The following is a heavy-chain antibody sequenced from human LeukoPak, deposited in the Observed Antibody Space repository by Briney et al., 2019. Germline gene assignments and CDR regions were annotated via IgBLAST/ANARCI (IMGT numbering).Heavy chain of an antibody. J-gene: IGHJ4*02. CDR1: NGSISIYY. Sequence: SETLSLTYTVSNGSISIYYWSWVRQPAGKGLEWIGRISASGSTNYNPALKSRVTMSVDTSKNQFSLKLSSVTAADTAVYYCAREITVTRPFGYWGQGSLVTVSS. D-gene: IGHD4-17*01. CDR3: AREITVTRPFGY. CDR2: ISASGST. V-gene: IGHV4-4*07.